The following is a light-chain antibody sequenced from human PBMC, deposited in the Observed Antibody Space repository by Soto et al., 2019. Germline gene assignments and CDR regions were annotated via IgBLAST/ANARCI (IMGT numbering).Light chain of an antibody. Sequence: DIQMTQSPSTLSASVGDRVTITCRASQSVNIWLAWYQQKPGKAPKLLIYKASSLESGVPSRFSGSGSGTEFTLTISSLQPDEFATYYCQQYNTYSRTFGQGTKVEIK. V-gene: IGKV1-5*03. CDR2: KAS. CDR3: QQYNTYSRT. J-gene: IGKJ1*01. CDR1: QSVNIW.